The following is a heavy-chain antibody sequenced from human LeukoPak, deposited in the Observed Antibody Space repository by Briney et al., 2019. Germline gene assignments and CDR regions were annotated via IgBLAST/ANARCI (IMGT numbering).Heavy chain of an antibody. CDR2: MNPNSGNT. CDR1: GYTFTSYD. J-gene: IGHJ3*02. Sequence: GASVKVSCKASGYTFTSYDINWVRQATGQGLEWMGWMNPNSGNTGYAQKFQGRVTMTRNTSISTAYMELSSLRSEDTAVYYCARYYDYVGDAFGIWGQGTMVTVSS. CDR3: ARYYDYVGDAFGI. V-gene: IGHV1-8*01. D-gene: IGHD3-16*01.